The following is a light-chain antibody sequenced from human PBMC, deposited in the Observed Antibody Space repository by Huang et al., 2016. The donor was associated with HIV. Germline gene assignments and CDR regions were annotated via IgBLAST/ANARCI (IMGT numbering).Light chain of an antibody. CDR1: QSLLHGNGYNY. CDR3: MQSLQTPGT. V-gene: IGKV2-28*01. Sequence: DIVMIQSPLSLSVTPGEAASISCRSSQSLLHGNGYNYLEWYLQKPGQSPQLLIYSGSDRAHGVPARFSDSGAGTDFSLTISSVESEDIGIYYCMQSLQTPGTFGQGTRLDIK. J-gene: IGKJ5*01. CDR2: SGS.